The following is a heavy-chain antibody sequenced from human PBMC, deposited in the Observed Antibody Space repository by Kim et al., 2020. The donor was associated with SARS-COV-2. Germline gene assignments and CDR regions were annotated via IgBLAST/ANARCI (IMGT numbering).Heavy chain of an antibody. J-gene: IGHJ5*01. D-gene: IGHD3-22*01. CDR3: ARGEYYDSSGYGWFDS. Sequence: ASVKVSCKASGYTFTGYYMHWVRQAPGQGLEWMGRINSNSGGTNYAQKFQGRVTMTRDTSISTAYMELSRLRSDDTAVYYCARGEYYDSSGYGWFDSWGQGTLVTVSS. CDR2: INSNSGGT. V-gene: IGHV1-2*06. CDR1: GYTFTGYY.